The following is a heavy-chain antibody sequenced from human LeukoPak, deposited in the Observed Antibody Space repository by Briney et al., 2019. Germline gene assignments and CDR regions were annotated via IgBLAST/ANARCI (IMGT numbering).Heavy chain of an antibody. J-gene: IGHJ4*01. CDR2: IGGRDGGT. CDR3: AKWGDYDILTGYYDSDY. Sequence: GGSLRLSCAASGFIFSNYAMSWVRQAPGKGLEWVSAIGGRDGGTYYADSVKGRFTVSRDDPKNTLSLQMNTLRVEATAVYYCAKWGDYDILTGYYDSDYWGHGTLVTVSS. D-gene: IGHD3-9*01. CDR1: GFIFSNYA. V-gene: IGHV3-23*01.